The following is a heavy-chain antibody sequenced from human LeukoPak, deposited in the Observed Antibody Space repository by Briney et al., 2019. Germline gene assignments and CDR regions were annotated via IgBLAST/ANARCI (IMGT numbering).Heavy chain of an antibody. Sequence: SVKVSCKASGGTFSSYAISWARQAPGQGLEWMGGIIPIFGTANYAQKFQGRVTITADESTSTAYMELSSLRSEDTAVYYCARDIYVYGDYSDYYYMDVWGKGTTVTVSS. V-gene: IGHV1-69*13. D-gene: IGHD4-17*01. CDR2: IIPIFGTA. J-gene: IGHJ6*03. CDR1: GGTFSSYA. CDR3: ARDIYVYGDYSDYYYMDV.